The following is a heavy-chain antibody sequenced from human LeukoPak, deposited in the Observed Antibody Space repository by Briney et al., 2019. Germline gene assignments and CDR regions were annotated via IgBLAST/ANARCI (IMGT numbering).Heavy chain of an antibody. CDR2: MNPNSGNT. V-gene: IGHV1-8*01. CDR3: ARVGRVWFGELFIDY. CDR1: GYTFTSYD. J-gene: IGHJ4*02. D-gene: IGHD3-10*01. Sequence: ASVKVSCKASGYTFTSYDINWVRQATAQGREGVGWMNPNSGNTGYAQKFQGRVTMTRNTSISTAYMELGSLRSEDTAVYYCARVGRVWFGELFIDYWGQGTLVTVSS.